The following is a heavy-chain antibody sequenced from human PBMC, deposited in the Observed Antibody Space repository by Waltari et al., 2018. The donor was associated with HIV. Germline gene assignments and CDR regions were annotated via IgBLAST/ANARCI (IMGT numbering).Heavy chain of an antibody. V-gene: IGHV1-69*08. J-gene: IGHJ4*02. D-gene: IGHD3-16*01. CDR1: GGAFIRYS. CDR2: IIPRSATA. CDR3: ASARESMGVDCAV. Sequence: QVQLVQSGPAVRKPGSSVKVSCQASGGAFIRYSINWGRQAPGQGLEWVGRIIPRSATASRAQKFEGRCTSTAGPSTSTAYMELTSLRSEDTAVDYCASARESMGVDCAVWGEGTLVNVSS.